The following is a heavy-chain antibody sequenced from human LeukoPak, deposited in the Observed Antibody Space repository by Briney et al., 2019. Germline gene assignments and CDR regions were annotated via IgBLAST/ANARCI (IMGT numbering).Heavy chain of an antibody. CDR2: VDPEDGER. V-gene: IGHV1-69-2*01. Sequence: GATVKISCKTSGYTFTDYYIHWVQQAPGKGLEWMGRVDPEDGERVYAKKFQGRVTITEDTSTDTVYMEVSSLRSEDTAVYYCVTDSGGGDEYFDHWGQGTLVTVSS. CDR1: GYTFTDYY. D-gene: IGHD3-16*01. J-gene: IGHJ4*02. CDR3: VTDSGGGDEYFDH.